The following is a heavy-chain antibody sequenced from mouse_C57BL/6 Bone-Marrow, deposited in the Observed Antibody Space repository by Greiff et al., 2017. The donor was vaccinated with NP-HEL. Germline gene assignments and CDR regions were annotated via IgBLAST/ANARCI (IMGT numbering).Heavy chain of an antibody. D-gene: IGHD1-1*01. V-gene: IGHV1-82*01. CDR2: IYPGDGDT. CDR1: GYAFSSSW. J-gene: IGHJ2*01. CDR3: ARGYYGSSHGDY. Sequence: QVQLKQSGPELVKPGASVKISCKASGYAFSSSWMNWVKQRPGKGLEWIGRIYPGDGDTNYNGKFKGKATLTADKSSSTAYMQLSSLTSEDSAVYFCARGYYGSSHGDYWGQGTTLTVSS.